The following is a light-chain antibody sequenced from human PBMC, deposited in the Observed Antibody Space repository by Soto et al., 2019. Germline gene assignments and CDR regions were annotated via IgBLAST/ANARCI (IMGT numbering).Light chain of an antibody. Sequence: QSALTQPPSASGSPGQSVTISCTGTSSDVGGYNYVSWYQQHPGKAPKLILYEVSKRPSGVPDRFSGSKSGNTASLTVSGLQAEDEAAYSCSSYAGSNNVVFGGGTKLTVL. CDR2: EVS. J-gene: IGLJ2*01. V-gene: IGLV2-8*01. CDR1: SSDVGGYNY. CDR3: SSYAGSNNVV.